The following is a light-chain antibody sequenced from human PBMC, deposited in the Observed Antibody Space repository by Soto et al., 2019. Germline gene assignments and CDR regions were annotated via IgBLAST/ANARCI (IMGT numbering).Light chain of an antibody. CDR2: EGS. J-gene: IGLJ1*01. CDR3: CSYAGSSTYV. Sequence: QSALTQPASVSGSPGQSITISFTGTSSDVVSYNLVSWYQQHPGKAPKLMIYEGSKRPSGVSNRFSGSKSGNTASLTISGLQAEDEADYYCCSYAGSSTYVFGTGTKLTVL. CDR1: SSDVVSYNL. V-gene: IGLV2-23*01.